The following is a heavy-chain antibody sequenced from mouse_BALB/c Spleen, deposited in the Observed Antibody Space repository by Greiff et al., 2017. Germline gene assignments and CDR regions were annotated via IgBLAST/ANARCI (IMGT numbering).Heavy chain of an antibody. D-gene: IGHD1-1*02. CDR3: ARGGGSLY. J-gene: IGHJ3*01. Sequence: EVQVVESGGGLVQPGGSRKLSCAASGFTFSSFGMHWVRQAPEKGLEWVAYISSGSSTIYYADTVKGRFTISRDNPKNTLFLQMTSLRSEDTAMYYCARGGGSLYWGQGTLVTVSA. CDR2: ISSGSSTI. V-gene: IGHV5-17*02. CDR1: GFTFSSFG.